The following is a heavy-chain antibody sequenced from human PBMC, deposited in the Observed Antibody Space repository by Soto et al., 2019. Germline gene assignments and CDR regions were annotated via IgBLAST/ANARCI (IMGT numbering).Heavy chain of an antibody. CDR2: ISYDGSNK. CDR1: GFTFSSYT. D-gene: IGHD2-15*01. Sequence: GGSLRLSCAASGFTFSSYTMHWVRQAPGKGLEWVAVISYDGSNKYYADSVKGRFTISRDISKNTLYLQMDSLRAEDTAVYSCARRGSLATLDIWGQGTMVTVSS. V-gene: IGHV3-30-3*01. J-gene: IGHJ3*02. CDR3: ARRGSLATLDI.